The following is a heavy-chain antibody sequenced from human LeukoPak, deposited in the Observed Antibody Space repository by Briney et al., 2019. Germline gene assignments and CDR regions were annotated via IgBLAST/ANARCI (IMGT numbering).Heavy chain of an antibody. Sequence: PSETLAVTCTVSGCSSSRGGYYWSWIRQHPLKRLEWIGYIYYSGSTYYNPSLKSRVTISVDTSKNQFSLKLISVTTSDTAVYYCARRFAPSRNDAFDIWGQGTMVPVSS. CDR3: ARRFAPSRNDAFDI. V-gene: IGHV4-31*03. J-gene: IGHJ3*02. D-gene: IGHD3-10*01. CDR1: GCSSSRGGYY. CDR2: IYYSGST.